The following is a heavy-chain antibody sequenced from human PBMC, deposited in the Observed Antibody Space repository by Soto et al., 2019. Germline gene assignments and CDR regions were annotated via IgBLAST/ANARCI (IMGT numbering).Heavy chain of an antibody. V-gene: IGHV3-11*03. CDR3: ARIIAAAGGRRYFDL. J-gene: IGHJ2*01. CDR2: INSSSSFT. Sequence: PGGSLRLSCAAAGFNFSDYYMSWIRQAPGKGLEWVSYINSSSSFTNYADSVKGRFTISRDNAKNSLYLQMNSLRAEDTAVYYCARIIAAAGGRRYFDLWGRGTLVTSPQ. CDR1: GFNFSDYY. D-gene: IGHD6-13*01.